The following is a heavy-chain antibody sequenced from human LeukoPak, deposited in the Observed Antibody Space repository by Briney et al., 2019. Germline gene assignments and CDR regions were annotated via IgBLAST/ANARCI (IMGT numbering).Heavy chain of an antibody. J-gene: IGHJ4*02. Sequence: GGSLRLSCAASGFTFSSYAMSWVRQAPGKGLEWVSAISGSGGSTYYADSVKGRFTISRGNSKNTLYLEMNSLRAEDAAVYYCAKNYDFWSGYYLYHFDNWGQGTLVTVSS. V-gene: IGHV3-23*01. CDR2: ISGSGGST. CDR1: GFTFSSYA. CDR3: AKNYDFWSGYYLYHFDN. D-gene: IGHD3-3*01.